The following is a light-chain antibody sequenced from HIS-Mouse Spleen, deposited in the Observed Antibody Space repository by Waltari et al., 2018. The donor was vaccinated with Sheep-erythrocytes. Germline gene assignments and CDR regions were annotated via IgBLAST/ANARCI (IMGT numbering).Light chain of an antibody. Sequence: QSALTQPRSVSGSPGQSVTISCTGTSSDVGGYNYVSWYQQHPGKAPKLMIYDVSKRPSGVPDRFSGSKSGQTASLTISGLQAEDEADYYCCSYAGSYNHVFATGTKVTVL. J-gene: IGLJ1*01. CDR2: DVS. V-gene: IGLV2-11*01. CDR1: SSDVGGYNY. CDR3: CSYAGSYNHV.